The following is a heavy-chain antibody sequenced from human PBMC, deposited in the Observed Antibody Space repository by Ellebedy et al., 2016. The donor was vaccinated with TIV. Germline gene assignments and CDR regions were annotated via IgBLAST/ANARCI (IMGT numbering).Heavy chain of an antibody. J-gene: IGHJ4*02. CDR3: TRDRIVGATSYGY. D-gene: IGHD1-26*01. CDR1: GFTFSSHA. V-gene: IGHV3-23*01. Sequence: PGGSLRLSCAASGFTFSSHAMTWVRQAPGKGLEWVSAISGGGSSTYFADSVKGRFALSRDNSKNTLYLQMTSLRAEDTAVYYCTRDRIVGATSYGYWGQGTLVTVSS. CDR2: ISGGGSST.